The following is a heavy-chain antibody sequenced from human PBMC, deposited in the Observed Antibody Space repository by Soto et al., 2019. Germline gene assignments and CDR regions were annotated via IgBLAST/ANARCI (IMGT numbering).Heavy chain of an antibody. D-gene: IGHD6-19*01. CDR3: AKAGQWLADFDY. CDR2: FSASGDKT. V-gene: IGHV3-23*01. J-gene: IGHJ4*02. Sequence: GGSLRLSCVACGFSFSNYAMSWVRQAPGKGLEWVSSFSASGDKTYYADSVKGQVTTSRDNSKNTLYLQMYSLRVEDTAIYYCAKAGQWLADFDYWGRGTLVTVSS. CDR1: GFSFSNYA.